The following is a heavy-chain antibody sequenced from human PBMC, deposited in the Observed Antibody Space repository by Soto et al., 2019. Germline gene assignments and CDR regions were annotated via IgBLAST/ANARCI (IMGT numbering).Heavy chain of an antibody. CDR2: IKSKTDGGTT. V-gene: IGHV3-15*01. D-gene: IGHD3-22*01. Sequence: LRLSCAASGFTFSNAWMSWVRQAPGKGLEWVGRIKSKTDGGTTDYAAPVKGRFTISRDDSKNTLYRQMNSLKTEDTAVYYCTTDYYYDTSGPCYGMDVWGQGTTVTVSS. CDR3: TTDYYYDTSGPCYGMDV. J-gene: IGHJ6*01. CDR1: GFTFSNAW.